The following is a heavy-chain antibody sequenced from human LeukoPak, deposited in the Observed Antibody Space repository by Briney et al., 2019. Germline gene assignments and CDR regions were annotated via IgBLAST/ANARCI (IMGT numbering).Heavy chain of an antibody. CDR2: ISSSGSTI. V-gene: IGHV3-48*03. D-gene: IGHD4-17*01. J-gene: IGHJ4*02. CDR3: ARDSYGPPDY. CDR1: GFTFSRYE. Sequence: PGGSLRLSCAASGFTFSRYEMNWVRQAPGKGLEWVSYISSSGSTIYYADSVKGRFTISRDNAKNSLYLQMNSLRAEDTAVYYCARDSYGPPDYWGQGTLVTVSS.